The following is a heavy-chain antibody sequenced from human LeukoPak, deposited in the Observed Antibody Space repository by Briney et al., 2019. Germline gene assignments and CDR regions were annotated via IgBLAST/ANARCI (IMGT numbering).Heavy chain of an antibody. CDR3: ARARQQLGPEDY. D-gene: IGHD6-13*01. Sequence: GGSLRLYCAASGFTFSSYGMHWVRQAPGKGLEWVAVIWYDGSNKYYADSVKGRFTTSRDNSKSSLYLQMNSLRAKDAAVYYCARARQQLGPEDYWGQGTLVTVSS. CDR2: IWYDGSNK. V-gene: IGHV3-33*01. CDR1: GFTFSSYG. J-gene: IGHJ4*02.